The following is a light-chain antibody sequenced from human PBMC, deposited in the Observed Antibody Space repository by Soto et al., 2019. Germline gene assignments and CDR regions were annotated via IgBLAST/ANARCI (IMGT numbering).Light chain of an antibody. Sequence: QSVLTQPPSVSGAPGQRVTISCTGSSSNIGAGYDVHWYQQLPGTAPKLLIYGNSNRPSGVPDRFSGSKSGTSASLAITGLQAEGEADYYCQSYDSSLSGSLFGGGTKVTVL. J-gene: IGLJ2*01. CDR2: GNS. V-gene: IGLV1-40*01. CDR3: QSYDSSLSGSL. CDR1: SSNIGAGYD.